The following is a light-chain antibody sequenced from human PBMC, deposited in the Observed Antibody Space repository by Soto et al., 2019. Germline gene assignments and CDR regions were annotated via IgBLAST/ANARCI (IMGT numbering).Light chain of an antibody. CDR1: QSVSSNY. Sequence: EIVLTQSPATLSFSPGEGATLSCRASQSVSSNYLAWYQQMPGQAPRLLIYATSSRATGIPGRFSGSGSGTDFTLTISRLEPEDFAVYYCQQYSSSWTFGQGTKVDI. V-gene: IGKV3-20*01. CDR3: QQYSSSWT. CDR2: ATS. J-gene: IGKJ1*01.